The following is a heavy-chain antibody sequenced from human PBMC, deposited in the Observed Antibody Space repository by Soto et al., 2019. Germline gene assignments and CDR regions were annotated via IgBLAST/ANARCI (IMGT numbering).Heavy chain of an antibody. CDR3: AREIPKVRGLVDPNWFDP. CDR1: GYTFRSSD. Sequence: QVQLVQSGVEVKKPGASVKVSCKASGYTFRSSDITWVRQAPGQGLEWMGRISTSSGNTNYGQNFQDRVTLTTDTSTNIAYMELRSLRHEDTAEYYCAREIPKVRGLVDPNWFDPWGQGTLVIVSS. CDR2: ISTSSGNT. J-gene: IGHJ5*02. V-gene: IGHV1-18*01. D-gene: IGHD3-10*01.